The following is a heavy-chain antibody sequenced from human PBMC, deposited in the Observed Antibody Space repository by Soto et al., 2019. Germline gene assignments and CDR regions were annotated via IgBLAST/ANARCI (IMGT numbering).Heavy chain of an antibody. CDR3: AREYSISGSYSYYCSEAFDI. J-gene: IGHJ3*02. Sequence: PSYTPAITCAASSDTISSYYCTLTLQHTGKGLEWIGYIYYSGSTNYNPSLKSRVTISVDTSKNQFSLKLSSVTAADTAVYYCAREYSISGSYSYYCSEAFDIWGQGAMVTVSS. V-gene: IGHV4-59*12. D-gene: IGHD3-16*02. CDR1: SDTISSYY. CDR2: IYYSGST.